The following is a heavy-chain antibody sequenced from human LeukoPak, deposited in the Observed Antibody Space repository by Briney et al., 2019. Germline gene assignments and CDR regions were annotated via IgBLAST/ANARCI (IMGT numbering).Heavy chain of an antibody. CDR2: IYYSGST. V-gene: IGHV4-59*11. J-gene: IGHJ4*02. CDR1: GGSISSHC. D-gene: IGHD6-13*01. Sequence: SETLSLTCTVSGGSISSHCWSWIRQPPGKGLEWIGYIYYSGSTNYNPSLKSRVTISVDTSKNQFSLRLSSVTAADTAVYYCARSSIAAAGTDYWGQGTLVTVSS. CDR3: ARSSIAAAGTDY.